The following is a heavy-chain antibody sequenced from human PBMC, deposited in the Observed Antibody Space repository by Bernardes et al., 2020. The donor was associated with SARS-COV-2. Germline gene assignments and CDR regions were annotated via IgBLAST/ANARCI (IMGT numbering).Heavy chain of an antibody. Sequence: GGSLRLSCAASGFTFSSYSIHWVRQAPGKGLEWVSYISSSGGSGYYADSVKGRFTISRDNAKKSLFLQMNRLRDGDTAVYYCARFSSSSLPASWGLGTLVTVSS. CDR2: ISSSGGSG. CDR3: ARFSSSSLPAS. V-gene: IGHV3-48*02. D-gene: IGHD6-6*01. CDR1: GFTFSSYS. J-gene: IGHJ4*02.